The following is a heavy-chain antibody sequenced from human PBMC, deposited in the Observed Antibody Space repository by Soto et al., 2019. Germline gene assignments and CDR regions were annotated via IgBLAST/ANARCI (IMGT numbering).Heavy chain of an antibody. CDR2: IKQDGSEK. CDR3: ARGGLDWLLEDYYYGMDV. J-gene: IGHJ6*02. Sequence: GALRLSCAASGFTFSSYWMSWVRQAPGKGLEWVANIKQDGSEKYYVDSVKGRFTISRDNAKNSLYLQMNSLRAEDTAVYYCARGGLDWLLEDYYYGMDVWGQGTTVTVSS. V-gene: IGHV3-7*01. CDR1: GFTFSSYW. D-gene: IGHD3-9*01.